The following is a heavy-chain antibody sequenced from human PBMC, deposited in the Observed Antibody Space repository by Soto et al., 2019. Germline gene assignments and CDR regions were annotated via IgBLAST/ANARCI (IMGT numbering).Heavy chain of an antibody. V-gene: IGHV3-30*18. D-gene: IGHD6-6*01. CDR1: GFTFRSYG. Sequence: PGGSLRLSCAASGFTFRSYGMHCVRQAPGKGLEWVAVISYDGSNKYYADSVKGRFTISRDNSKNTLYLQMNGLRAEDTAVYYCAKVGSIALRYYYYGMDVWGQGTTVTVSS. CDR2: ISYDGSNK. CDR3: AKVGSIALRYYYYGMDV. J-gene: IGHJ6*02.